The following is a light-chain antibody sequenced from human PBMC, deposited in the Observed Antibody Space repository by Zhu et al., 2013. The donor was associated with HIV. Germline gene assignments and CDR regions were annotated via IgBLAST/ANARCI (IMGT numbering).Light chain of an antibody. CDR3: AAWDDSVSGVL. Sequence: QSVLTQPTLSVSGPPGRGSPSLVLEAAPTSGVIMYIGTSSSQEPAPKVLIYRNNQRPSGVPDRFSGSKSGTSASLAISGLRSEDEADYYCAAWDDSVSGVLFGGGTKLTVL. V-gene: IGLV1-47*01. CDR1: APTSGVI. J-gene: IGLJ2*01. CDR2: RNN.